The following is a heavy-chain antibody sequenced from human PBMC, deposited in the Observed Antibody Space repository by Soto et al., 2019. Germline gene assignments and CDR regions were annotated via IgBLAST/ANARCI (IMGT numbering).Heavy chain of an antibody. CDR1: GDSISSGGHY. V-gene: IGHV4-31*03. Sequence: QVQLQESGPGLVKPSQTLSLTCTVSGDSISSGGHYCSWIRQHPGKGLEWIGYIYYSGSTNYNPSLKSRVTMSVDTSKNQFSLKLNSVTAADTAVYYCARGSIRSGYYGVDVWGQGTTVTVAS. D-gene: IGHD6-6*01. CDR3: ARGSIRSGYYGVDV. CDR2: IYYSGST. J-gene: IGHJ6*02.